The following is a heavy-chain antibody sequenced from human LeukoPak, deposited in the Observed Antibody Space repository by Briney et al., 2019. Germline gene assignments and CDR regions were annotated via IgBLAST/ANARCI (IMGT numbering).Heavy chain of an antibody. CDR3: ARDITGDSSGGSEQ. CDR2: ISGSGGST. CDR1: GFTFSSYA. V-gene: IGHV3-23*01. J-gene: IGHJ4*02. Sequence: GGALRLSCAASGFTFSSYAMSWVRQAPGKGLEWVSAISGSGGSTYYADSVKGRFTISRDNSENTLYLQMNSLRAEDTAVYYCARDITGDSSGGSEQWGQGTLVTVSS. D-gene: IGHD7-27*01.